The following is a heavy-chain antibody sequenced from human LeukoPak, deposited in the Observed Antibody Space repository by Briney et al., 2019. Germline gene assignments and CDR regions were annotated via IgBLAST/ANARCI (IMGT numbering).Heavy chain of an antibody. V-gene: IGHV3-30*03. Sequence: GGSLRLSCAASGFTFSSYGMHWVRQAPGKGLEWVAVISYDGSNKYYADSVKGRFTISRDNAKNSLYLQMNSLRAEDTAVYYCARDMDTAMVTQDYWGQGTLVTVSS. J-gene: IGHJ4*02. CDR1: GFTFSSYG. CDR2: ISYDGSNK. D-gene: IGHD5-18*01. CDR3: ARDMDTAMVTQDY.